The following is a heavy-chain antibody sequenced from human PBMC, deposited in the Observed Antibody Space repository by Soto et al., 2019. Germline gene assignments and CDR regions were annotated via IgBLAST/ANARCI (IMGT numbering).Heavy chain of an antibody. CDR2: VHYSGNT. CDR3: AREIMAADHFDY. Sequence: QIQLHESGPGLVKPSQTLSLTCTVSGGSIRSGDYYWSWIRQTPERGLEWCGYVHYSGNTFYNPSLKSRATISLHTSRNQFSLNLSSVTAADSAVYYCAREIMAADHFDYWGQGALVTVSS. V-gene: IGHV4-30-4*01. CDR1: GGSIRSGDYY. D-gene: IGHD6-13*01. J-gene: IGHJ4*02.